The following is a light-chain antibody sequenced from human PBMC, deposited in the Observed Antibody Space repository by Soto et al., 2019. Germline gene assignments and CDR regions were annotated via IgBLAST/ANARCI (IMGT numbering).Light chain of an antibody. CDR2: DAS. CDR1: QTISSW. CDR3: QQYNSYRT. J-gene: IGKJ1*01. V-gene: IGKV1-5*01. Sequence: DIQMTQSPSTLSGSVGDRVTITCRASQTISSWLAWYQQKPGKAPKFLVYDASNLESGVPSRFSGSGSGTEFTLTISSLQPDDFATYYCQQYNSYRTFGQGTKVDIK.